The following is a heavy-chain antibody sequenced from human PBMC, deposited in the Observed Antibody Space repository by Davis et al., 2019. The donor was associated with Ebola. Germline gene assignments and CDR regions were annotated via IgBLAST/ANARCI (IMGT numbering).Heavy chain of an antibody. CDR3: ASPYCSSTSCYSYYYGMDV. CDR1: GYTFTSYG. V-gene: IGHV1-18*01. Sequence: ASVKVSCKASGYTFTSYGISWVRQAPGQGLEWMGWISAYNGNTNYAQKLQGRVTMTTDTSTSTAYMELRSLRSDDTAVYYCASPYCSSTSCYSYYYGMDVWGQGTTVTVSS. CDR2: ISAYNGNT. J-gene: IGHJ6*02. D-gene: IGHD2-2*01.